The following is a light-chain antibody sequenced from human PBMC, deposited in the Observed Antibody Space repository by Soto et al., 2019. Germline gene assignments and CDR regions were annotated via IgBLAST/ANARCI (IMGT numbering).Light chain of an antibody. CDR3: QQYGSSRLT. Sequence: EIVLTQSRGTLSLSPGERATLSCRARQRVSSSYLAWYQQKPGQAPRLLSYGASTRATGIPDRFSGSGSGTDFTLTISRLEPEDFAVYYCQQYGSSRLTFGGGAKVESK. CDR2: GAS. CDR1: QRVSSSY. J-gene: IGKJ4*01. V-gene: IGKV3-20*01.